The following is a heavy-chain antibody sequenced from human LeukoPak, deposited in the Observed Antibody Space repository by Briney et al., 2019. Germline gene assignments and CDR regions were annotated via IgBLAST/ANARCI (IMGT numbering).Heavy chain of an antibody. CDR3: ARVGKGVADYLFEY. CDR2: IYYSGST. CDR1: GGSISSYY. J-gene: IGHJ4*02. D-gene: IGHD6-19*01. Sequence: SETLSLTCTASGGSISSYYWSWIRQPPGKGLEWIGYIYYSGSTNYNPSLKSRVTISVDTSKNQFSLKLTSVTAADTAVYSCARVGKGVADYLFEYWGQGTLVRVSS. V-gene: IGHV4-59*01.